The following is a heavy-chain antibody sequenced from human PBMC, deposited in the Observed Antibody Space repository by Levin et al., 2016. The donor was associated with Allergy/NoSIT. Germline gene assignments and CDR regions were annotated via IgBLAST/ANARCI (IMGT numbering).Heavy chain of an antibody. Sequence: GSLRLSCSVDGATFSGLLLELDPPVLRRGLEWIGEVNHSGSAKYNPSLKSRVTMSVDPAENQFSLRLRSVTAADTAVYYCARVGAPAAIWFGEISMDVWGQGTTVTVSS. CDR2: VNHSGSA. J-gene: IGHJ6*02. D-gene: IGHD2-2*01. V-gene: IGHV4-34*01. CDR1: GATFSGLL. CDR3: ARVGAPAAIWFGEISMDV.